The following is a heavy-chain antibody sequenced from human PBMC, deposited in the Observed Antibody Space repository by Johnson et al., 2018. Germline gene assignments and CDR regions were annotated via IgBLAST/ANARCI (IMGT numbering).Heavy chain of an antibody. V-gene: IGHV3-9*01. CDR1: GFTFDDYA. CDR2: ISWNSGSI. Sequence: VQLVESGGGLVPPGRSLRLSCAASGFTFDDYAMHWVRQAPGKGLEWGPGISWNSGSIGDADSVTGRFTISRDNAKNSLYLQMNSLRAEDTALYYCAKAPVGWLGEGAEYFQHWGQGTLVTVSS. CDR3: AKAPVGWLGEGAEYFQH. D-gene: IGHD3-3*01. J-gene: IGHJ1*01.